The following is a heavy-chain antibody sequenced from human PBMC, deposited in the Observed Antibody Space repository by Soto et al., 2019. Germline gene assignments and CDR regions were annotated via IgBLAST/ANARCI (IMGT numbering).Heavy chain of an antibody. CDR1: GGSISSDY. Sequence: PSETLSLTCTVSGGSISSDYWSWIRQPAGQGLEWIGRIYTSGSTNPNHSLKSRVTMSVDTSKNQYSLKPSSVTATAPAAYPCARTGVVATIRRGNWFDPWGQGTMVTVSS. CDR3: ARTGVVATIRRGNWFDP. V-gene: IGHV4-4*07. J-gene: IGHJ5*02. CDR2: IYTSGST. D-gene: IGHD5-12*01.